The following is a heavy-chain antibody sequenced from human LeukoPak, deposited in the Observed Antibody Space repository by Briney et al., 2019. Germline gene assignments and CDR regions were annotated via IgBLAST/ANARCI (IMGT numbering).Heavy chain of an antibody. J-gene: IGHJ4*02. CDR1: GYTFTNYW. Sequence: GESLKISCQGSGYTFTNYWIGWVRQMPGKGLEWMGIIYPGDSDTRYSPSFQGQVTISADKSISTAYLQWSSLKASDTAMYYCAINRRSESGWYFGLLDYWGQGTLVTVSS. V-gene: IGHV5-51*01. CDR2: IYPGDSDT. CDR3: AINRRSESGWYFGLLDY. D-gene: IGHD6-19*01.